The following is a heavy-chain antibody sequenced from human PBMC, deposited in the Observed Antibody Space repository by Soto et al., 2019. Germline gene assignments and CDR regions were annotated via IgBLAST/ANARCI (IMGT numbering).Heavy chain of an antibody. CDR2: INPNSGGT. CDR3: ARASSSSWFYFDY. J-gene: IGHJ4*02. V-gene: IGHV1-2*04. Sequence: GASVKVSCKASGYTFTGYYMHWVRQAPGQGLEWMGWINPNSGGTNYAQKFQGWVTMTRDTSISTAYMELSRLRSDDTAVYYCARASSSSWFYFDYWGQGTLVTVSS. D-gene: IGHD6-13*01. CDR1: GYTFTGYY.